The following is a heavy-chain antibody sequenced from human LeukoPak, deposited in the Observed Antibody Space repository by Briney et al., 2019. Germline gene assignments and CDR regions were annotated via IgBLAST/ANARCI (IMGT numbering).Heavy chain of an antibody. CDR3: ARFLPRGVYGTPGRTHFDY. CDR1: GGSISSGGYY. V-gene: IGHV4-31*03. CDR2: IYYSGST. D-gene: IGHD2-8*02. Sequence: PSQTLSLTCTVSGGSISSGGYYWSWIRQHPGKGLEWIGYIYYSGSTYYNPSLKSRVTISVDTSKNQFSLKLSSVTAADTAVYYCARFLPRGVYGTPGRTHFDYWGQGTLVTVSS. J-gene: IGHJ4*02.